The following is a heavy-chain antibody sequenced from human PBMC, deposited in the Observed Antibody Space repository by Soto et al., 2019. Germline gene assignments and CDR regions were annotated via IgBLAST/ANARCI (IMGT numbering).Heavy chain of an antibody. CDR3: ARVKSSSWYGGYYFDY. CDR1: GGSISSGGYY. V-gene: IGHV4-31*03. J-gene: IGHJ4*02. CDR2: IYYSGST. Sequence: QVQLQESGPGLVKPSQTLSLTCTVSGGSISSGGYYWSWIRQHPGKGLEWIGYIYYSGSTYYSPSLKSRVTISVDTSKNQFSLKLSSVTAADTAVYYCARVKSSSWYGGYYFDYWGQGTLVTVSS. D-gene: IGHD6-13*01.